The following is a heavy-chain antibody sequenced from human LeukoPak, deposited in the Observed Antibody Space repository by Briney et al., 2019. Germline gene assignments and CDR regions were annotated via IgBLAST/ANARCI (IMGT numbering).Heavy chain of an antibody. D-gene: IGHD3-10*01. CDR1: GGSFIGYY. V-gene: IGHV4-34*01. CDR2: INHFGST. CDR3: ARSYTTYYYGSGSYFPHMDV. J-gene: IGHJ6*03. Sequence: SETLSLTCAVYGGSFIGYYWSWIRQPPGKGLEWIGEINHFGSTNYNPSLKSRVTISIDTSKNQFSLKLSSVTAADTAVYYCARSYTTYYYGSGSYFPHMDVWGKGTTVTISS.